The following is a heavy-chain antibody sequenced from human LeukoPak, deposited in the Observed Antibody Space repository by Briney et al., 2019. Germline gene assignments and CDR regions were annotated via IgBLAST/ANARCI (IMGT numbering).Heavy chain of an antibody. CDR3: ARRRGYEDDFDY. Sequence: SETLSLTCTVSGGSISSYYWSWIRQPPGKGLEWTGYIYYSGSTNYNPSLKSRVTISVDTSKNQFSLELSSVTAADTAVYYCARRRGYEDDFDYWGQGTLVTVSS. CDR2: IYYSGST. D-gene: IGHD5-12*01. V-gene: IGHV4-59*08. CDR1: GGSISSYY. J-gene: IGHJ4*02.